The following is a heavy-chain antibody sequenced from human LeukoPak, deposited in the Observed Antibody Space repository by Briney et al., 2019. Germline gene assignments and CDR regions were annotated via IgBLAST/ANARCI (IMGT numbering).Heavy chain of an antibody. CDR1: GGSISSYY. Sequence: SETLSLTCTVSGGSISSYYWSWIRQPAGKGLEWIGRIYYTGATYYNPSLKSRVTISLDTSKNRFSLKLSSVTAADAAVYYCARAGYSYGTGYYFDYWGQGALVTVSS. V-gene: IGHV4-4*07. J-gene: IGHJ4*02. D-gene: IGHD5-18*01. CDR3: ARAGYSYGTGYYFDY. CDR2: IYYTGAT.